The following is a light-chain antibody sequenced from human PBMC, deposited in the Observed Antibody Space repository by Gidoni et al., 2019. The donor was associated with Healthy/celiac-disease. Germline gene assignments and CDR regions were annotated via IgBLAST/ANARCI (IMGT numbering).Light chain of an antibody. CDR1: QSVLYSSNNKNY. CDR3: QQYYSTPRT. Sequence: DIVMTQSPDSLAVSLGERATINCKSSQSVLYSSNNKNYLAWYQQEPGQPPKLLMYWTSTRESGVPDRFSGSGSGTDFTLTISSLQAEDVAVYYCQQYYSTPRTFGQXTKLEIK. V-gene: IGKV4-1*01. CDR2: WTS. J-gene: IGKJ2*01.